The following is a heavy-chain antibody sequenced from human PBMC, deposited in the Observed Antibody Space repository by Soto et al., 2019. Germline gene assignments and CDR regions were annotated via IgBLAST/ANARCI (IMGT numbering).Heavy chain of an antibody. CDR2: VYYSAAT. V-gene: IGHV4-59*01. CDR1: GASISGDY. Sequence: PEPLSLTFTVSGASISGDYWSWIRQPPGKGLVRHGNVYYSAATNYNPSPKHRVTRTVDTSKNQVSLKLSSVTGADTAVYYCARKLGYCSSTSCPPRWFDPWGPGTLVTVSS. D-gene: IGHD2-2*01. CDR3: ARKLGYCSSTSCPPRWFDP. J-gene: IGHJ5*02.